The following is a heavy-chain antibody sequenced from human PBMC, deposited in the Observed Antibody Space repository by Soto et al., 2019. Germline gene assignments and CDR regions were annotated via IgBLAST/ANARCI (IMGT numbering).Heavy chain of an antibody. CDR1: GYTFTSYY. CDR3: ARDGEVDTAMVRYFDY. V-gene: IGHV1-46*01. J-gene: IGHJ4*02. Sequence: QVQLVQSGAEVKKPGASVKVSCKASGYTFTSYYMHWVRQAPGQGLEWMGIINPSGGSTSYAQKFQGRVTMTRDTSTSTVYMELSSLISEDTAVYYCARDGEVDTAMVRYFDYWGQGTLVTVSS. D-gene: IGHD5-18*01. CDR2: INPSGGST.